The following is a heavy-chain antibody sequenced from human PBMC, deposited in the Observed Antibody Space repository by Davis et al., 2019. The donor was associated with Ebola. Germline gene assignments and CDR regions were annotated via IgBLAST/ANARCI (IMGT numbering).Heavy chain of an antibody. CDR1: GGSFSGYY. Sequence: PSETLSLTCAVYGGSFSGYYWSWIRQPPEKGLEWIGEISHSGNTNYHPSLKSRVIISADTSKNQFSLRLRSVTAADTAVYYCARSARTDCSGGNCYSLGFDFWGQGNRVTVSS. V-gene: IGHV4-34*01. D-gene: IGHD2-15*01. CDR2: ISHSGNT. J-gene: IGHJ4*02. CDR3: ARSARTDCSGGNCYSLGFDF.